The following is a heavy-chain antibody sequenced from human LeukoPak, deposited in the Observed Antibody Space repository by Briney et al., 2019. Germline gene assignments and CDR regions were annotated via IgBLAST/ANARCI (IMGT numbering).Heavy chain of an antibody. D-gene: IGHD2-15*01. CDR3: AKWYPIKQGYCSGGSCYGSNY. CDR2: ISGSGGST. J-gene: IGHJ4*02. V-gene: IGHV3-23*01. CDR1: GFTFSSYA. Sequence: PGGSLRLSCAASGFTFSSYAMSWVRQAPGEGLEWVSAISGSGGSTYYADSVKGRFTISRDNSKNTLYLQMNSLRAEDTAVYYCAKWYPIKQGYCSGGSCYGSNYWGQGTLVTVSS.